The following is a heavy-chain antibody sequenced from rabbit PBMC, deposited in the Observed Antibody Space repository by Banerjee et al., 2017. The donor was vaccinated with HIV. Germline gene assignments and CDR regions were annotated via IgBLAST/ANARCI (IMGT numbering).Heavy chain of an antibody. J-gene: IGHJ4*01. D-gene: IGHD1-1*01. CDR2: IVAGSSGTT. CDR1: GFTLSSSDY. V-gene: IGHV1S45*01. Sequence: QEQLEESGGGLVQPEGSLTLSCKASGFTLSSSDYMCWVRQAPGKGLEWIGCIVAGSSGTTYYASWAKGRFTISKTSSTTVTLQMTSLTAADTATYFCARAGNGYWNAFNLWGPGTLVTVS. CDR3: ARAGNGYWNAFNL.